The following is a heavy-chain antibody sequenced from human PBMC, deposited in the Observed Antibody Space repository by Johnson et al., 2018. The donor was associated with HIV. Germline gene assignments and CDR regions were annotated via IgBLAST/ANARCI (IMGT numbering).Heavy chain of an antibody. D-gene: IGHD5-24*01. V-gene: IGHV3-33*01. CDR2: IWYDGSNK. Sequence: QVQLVESGGGVVRPGRSLRLSCAASGFTFSTYGMHWVRQAPGKGLEWVAVIWYDGSNKYYVDSVKGRFTISRDNSRNALYLQMNSLRAEDTAVFYCARDQFGTITTGGDGAFDIWGQGTMVTVSS. CDR3: ARDQFGTITTGGDGAFDI. CDR1: GFTFSTYG. J-gene: IGHJ3*02.